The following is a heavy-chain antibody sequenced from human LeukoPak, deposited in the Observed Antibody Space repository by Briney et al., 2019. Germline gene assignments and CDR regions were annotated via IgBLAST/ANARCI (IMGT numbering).Heavy chain of an antibody. D-gene: IGHD3-10*01. V-gene: IGHV3-30*04. CDR2: ISYDGSNK. Sequence: PGGSLRLSCAASGFTFSSYAMHWVRQAPGKGLEWVAVISYDGSNKYYADSVKGRFTISRDNSKNTLYLQMNSLRAEDTAVYYCARGGISVRGINYWGQGTLVTVSS. CDR1: GFTFSSYA. CDR3: ARGGISVRGINY. J-gene: IGHJ4*02.